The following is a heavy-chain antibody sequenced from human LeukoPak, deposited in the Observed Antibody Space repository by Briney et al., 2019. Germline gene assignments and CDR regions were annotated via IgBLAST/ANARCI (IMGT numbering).Heavy chain of an antibody. CDR2: ISGSGGST. CDR1: ASTFSSQA. V-gene: IGHV3-23*01. J-gene: IGHJ4*02. Sequence: GRSLRPSCAPSASTFSSQAMSWARQPPGKGLEWDPAISGSGGSTYYADSAKGRFTISRDNSKNTLYLQMNSLRAEDTAVYYCAKDSDYYGPGRFDYWGQGTLVTVSS. CDR3: AKDSDYYGPGRFDY. D-gene: IGHD3-10*01.